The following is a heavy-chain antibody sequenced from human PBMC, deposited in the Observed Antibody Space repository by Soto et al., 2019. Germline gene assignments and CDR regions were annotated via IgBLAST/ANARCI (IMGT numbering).Heavy chain of an antibody. CDR1: GFTFSNAW. V-gene: IGHV3-15*01. CDR2: IKSKTDGGTT. D-gene: IGHD3-3*01. CDR3: TTAPRPFWSGYKLHRPYYYYGMDV. J-gene: IGHJ6*02. Sequence: GGSLRLSCAASGFTFSNAWMSWVRQAPGKGLEWVGRIKSKTDGGTTDYAAPVKGRFTISRDDSKNTLYLQMNSLKTEDTAVYYCTTAPRPFWSGYKLHRPYYYYGMDVWGQGTTVTVSS.